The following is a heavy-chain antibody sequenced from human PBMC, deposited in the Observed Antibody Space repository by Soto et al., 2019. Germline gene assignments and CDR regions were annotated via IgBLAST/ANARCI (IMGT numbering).Heavy chain of an antibody. J-gene: IGHJ6*03. Sequence: SETLSLTCAVYGGSFSGYYWSWIRQPPGKGLEWIGEINHSGSTNYNPSLKSRVTISVDTSKNQFSLKLSSVTAADTAVYYCARRRSLNYMDVWGKGTTVTVSS. CDR3: ARRRSLNYMDV. CDR1: GGSFSGYY. V-gene: IGHV4-34*01. CDR2: INHSGST.